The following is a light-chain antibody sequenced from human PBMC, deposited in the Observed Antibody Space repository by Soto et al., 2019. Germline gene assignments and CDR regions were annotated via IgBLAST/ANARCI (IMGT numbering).Light chain of an antibody. J-gene: IGKJ1*01. CDR1: ETISCDK. V-gene: IGKV3-20*01. CDR2: GTF. CDR3: QQYGSWT. Sequence: EIVLTQSPGTLSVSPGERATLSCRARETISCDKLAWYQQKPGQPPSLLIYGTFSRATGIPDRFSGSGSGTYFILSISRLELEDSAIYHCQQYGSWTFGQGTKVEI.